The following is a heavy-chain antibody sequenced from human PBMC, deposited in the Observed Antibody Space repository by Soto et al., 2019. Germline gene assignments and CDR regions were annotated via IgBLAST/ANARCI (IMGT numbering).Heavy chain of an antibody. CDR1: GFTFGSYA. D-gene: IGHD4-17*01. Sequence: EVHLLESGGGLVQPGGSLRISCTASGFTFGSYAMTWVRQAPGRGLEGVSGITASGGRTYYADSVKGRFTISRDNSKSTRYLQMNSLRAEDTALYYCAKDTRYGDYVRWFDSWGQGTLVTVSS. V-gene: IGHV3-23*01. CDR2: ITASGGRT. CDR3: AKDTRYGDYVRWFDS. J-gene: IGHJ5*01.